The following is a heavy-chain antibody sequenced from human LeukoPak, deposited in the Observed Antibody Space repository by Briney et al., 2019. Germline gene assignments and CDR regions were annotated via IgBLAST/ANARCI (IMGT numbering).Heavy chain of an antibody. CDR2: IYYSGST. CDR1: GGSISSSSYY. Sequence: PSETLSLTCTVSGGSISSSSYYWGWIRQPPGKGLEWIGSIYYSGSTYYNPSLKSRVTISVDTSKNQFSLKLSSVTAADTAVYSCARDPAGGYSSGWLYYYYYYRDGWGKGPTVTVS. V-gene: IGHV4-39*07. J-gene: IGHJ6*03. CDR3: ARDPAGGYSSGWLYYYYYYRDG. D-gene: IGHD6-19*01.